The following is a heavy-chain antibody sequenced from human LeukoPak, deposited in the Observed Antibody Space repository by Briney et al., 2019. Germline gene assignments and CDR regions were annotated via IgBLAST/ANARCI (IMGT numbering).Heavy chain of an antibody. CDR3: ARLIRATNGMDV. Sequence: SQTLSLTCAVSGGSISSGGYSWSWIRQPPGTGLEWIGYIYHSGSTYYNPSLKSRVTISVDRSKSQFSLKLSSVTAADTAVYYCARLIRATNGMDVWGQGTTVTVSS. CDR2: IYHSGST. D-gene: IGHD1-26*01. J-gene: IGHJ6*02. V-gene: IGHV4-30-2*01. CDR1: GGSISSGGYS.